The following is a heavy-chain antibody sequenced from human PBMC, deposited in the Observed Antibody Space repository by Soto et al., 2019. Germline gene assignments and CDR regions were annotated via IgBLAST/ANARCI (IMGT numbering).Heavy chain of an antibody. D-gene: IGHD2-8*01. CDR2: ISVYNGNT. CDR1: GYTFNSYG. Sequence: QVQLVQSGAEVKRPGASVKVSCKACGYTFNSYGISWVRQAPGQGLEWMGWISVYNGNTNYAQKVQGRVTMTTDTSTSTAYMELRSLRPDDTAVYYCARDGRNGGYLDYWGQGTVATVSS. CDR3: ARDGRNGGYLDY. J-gene: IGHJ4*02. V-gene: IGHV1-18*01.